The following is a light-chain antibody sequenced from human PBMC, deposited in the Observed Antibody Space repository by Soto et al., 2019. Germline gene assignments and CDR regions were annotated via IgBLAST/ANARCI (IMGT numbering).Light chain of an antibody. J-gene: IGKJ2*01. CDR3: QQLNSYPRRYT. V-gene: IGKV1-9*01. CDR2: AAS. Sequence: DIQLTQSPSFLSASVGDRVTITCRASQGISSYLAWYQQKPGKAPKLLIYAASTLQSGVPSRFSGSGSGTEFTLTISSLQPEDFATYCCQQLNSYPRRYTFGQGTKLEIK. CDR1: QGISSY.